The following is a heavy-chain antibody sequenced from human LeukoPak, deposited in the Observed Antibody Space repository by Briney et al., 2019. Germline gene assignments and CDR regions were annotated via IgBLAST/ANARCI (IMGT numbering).Heavy chain of an antibody. V-gene: IGHV4-39*01. D-gene: IGHD3-10*01. CDR2: IYYSGST. Sequence: SETLSLTCTVSGGSISSYYWGWIRQPPGKGLEWIGSIYYSGSTYYNPSLKSRVTISVDTSKNQFSLKLSSVTAADTAVYYCARHGITMVRGVIYWFDPWGQGTLVTVSS. CDR1: GGSISSYY. CDR3: ARHGITMVRGVIYWFDP. J-gene: IGHJ5*02.